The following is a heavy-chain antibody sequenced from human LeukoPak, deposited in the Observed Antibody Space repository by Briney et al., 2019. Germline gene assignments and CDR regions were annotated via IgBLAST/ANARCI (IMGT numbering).Heavy chain of an antibody. V-gene: IGHV7-4-1*02. CDR1: GYTFTSYG. CDR3: ARVASHGRHYDFWSGYYSGPYDAFDI. CDR2: INTNTGNP. D-gene: IGHD3-3*01. Sequence: ASVKVSCKASGYTFTSYGISWVRQAPGQGLEWMGWINTNTGNPTHAQGFTGRFVFSLDTSVSTAYLQISSLKAEDTAVYYCARVASHGRHYDFWSGYYSGPYDAFDIWGQGTMVTVSS. J-gene: IGHJ3*02.